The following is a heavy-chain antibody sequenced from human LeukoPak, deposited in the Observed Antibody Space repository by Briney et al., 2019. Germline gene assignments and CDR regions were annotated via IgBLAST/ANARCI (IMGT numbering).Heavy chain of an antibody. V-gene: IGHV3-23*01. CDR1: GFTFSSYA. J-gene: IGHJ4*02. D-gene: IGHD1-7*01. CDR2: IGGSGGST. Sequence: PGGSLRLSCAASGFTFSSYAMSWVRQAPGKGLEWVSVIGGSGGSTYYADSVKGRFTISRDNSKNTLYLQMSSLRAEDTAVYYCAEQKRELRGFDSWGQGTLVTVSS. CDR3: AEQKRELRGFDS.